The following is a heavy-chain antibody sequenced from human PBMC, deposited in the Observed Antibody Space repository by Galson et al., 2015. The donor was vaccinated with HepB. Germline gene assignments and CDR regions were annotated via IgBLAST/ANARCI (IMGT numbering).Heavy chain of an antibody. Sequence: SLRLSCAGSGFTFSNFAMTWVRQAPGKGLEWVSGISGSGGRTYYADSVKGRFTISRDKSKNTLFVQMNSLRVDDTAVYYCSRNFQVGPYFYYNAMDVWGQGTTVTVSS. CDR1: GFTFSNFA. V-gene: IGHV3-23*01. D-gene: IGHD3-3*01. J-gene: IGHJ6*02. CDR3: SRNFQVGPYFYYNAMDV. CDR2: ISGSGGRT.